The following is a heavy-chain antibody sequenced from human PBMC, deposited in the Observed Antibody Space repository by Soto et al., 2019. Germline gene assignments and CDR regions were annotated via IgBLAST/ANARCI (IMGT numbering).Heavy chain of an antibody. Sequence: EVQLVESGGGLVQPGGSLRLSCAVAGFTVSNNYMSWVRQAPGKGLEWVSVIYSGGTTYYGDSVKGRFTISKDNSKNTLFLQMHSLRAEDSAVYYCASHYCSRGSCYLDYWGQGTLVTVSS. V-gene: IGHV3-66*04. D-gene: IGHD2-15*01. CDR1: GFTVSNNY. CDR3: ASHYCSRGSCYLDY. CDR2: IYSGGTT. J-gene: IGHJ4*02.